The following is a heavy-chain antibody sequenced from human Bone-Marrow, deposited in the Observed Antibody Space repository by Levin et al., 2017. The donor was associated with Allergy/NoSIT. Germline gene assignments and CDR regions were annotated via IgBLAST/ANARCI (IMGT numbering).Heavy chain of an antibody. J-gene: IGHJ4*02. CDR3: AGGGVGAEAEFDY. CDR2: INHSGST. D-gene: IGHD1-26*01. Sequence: KPSETLSLTCAVYGGSFSGYYWSWIRQPPGKGLEWIGEINHSGSTNYNPSLKSRVTISVDTTKNQFSLTLSSVTAADTAVYYCAGGGVGAEAEFDYWGQGTLVTVSS. V-gene: IGHV4-34*01. CDR1: GGSFSGYY.